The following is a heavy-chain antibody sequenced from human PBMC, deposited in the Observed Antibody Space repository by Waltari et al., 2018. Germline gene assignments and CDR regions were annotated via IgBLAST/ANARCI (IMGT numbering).Heavy chain of an antibody. Sequence: QVQLQESGPGLVKPSQTLSLTCTVSGGPISSGDYYWSWIRQPPGKGLEWIGYIYYSGSTDYTPSLKSRVTISVYTSKNQFSLKLSSVTSADTAVYYCARGYPAAPFDYWGQGTLVTVSS. V-gene: IGHV4-30-4*08. J-gene: IGHJ4*02. CDR3: ARGYPAAPFDY. D-gene: IGHD2-2*01. CDR1: GGPISSGDYY. CDR2: IYYSGST.